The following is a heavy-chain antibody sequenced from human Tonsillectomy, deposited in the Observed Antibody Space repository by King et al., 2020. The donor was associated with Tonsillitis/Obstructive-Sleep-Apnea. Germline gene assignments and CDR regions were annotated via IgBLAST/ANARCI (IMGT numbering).Heavy chain of an antibody. CDR2: ISYDGRNK. J-gene: IGHJ3*02. CDR1: GFTFSSYA. Sequence: VQLVESGGGVVQPGRSLRLSCAASGFTFSSYAMHWVRQAPGKGLEWVAVISYDGRNKYYADSVKGRFTISRDNSKNTLYLQMNSLRAEDTAVYYCARDRGSRDAFDIWGQGTMVTVSS. V-gene: IGHV3-30*04. D-gene: IGHD1-26*01. CDR3: ARDRGSRDAFDI.